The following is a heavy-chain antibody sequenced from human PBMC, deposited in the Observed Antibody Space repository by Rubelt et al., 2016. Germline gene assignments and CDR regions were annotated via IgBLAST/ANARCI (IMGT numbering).Heavy chain of an antibody. V-gene: IGHV3-72*01. CDR2: IRDKTKSYST. Sequence: DHYIEWVRQAPGKGLEWVGRIRDKTKSYSTEFAASVKGRFTISRDDSKNSVSVQMNSLKTEDTAFYYCSRALFCSSSTCRSNWFDPWGQGTLVTVSS. CDR3: SRALFCSSSTCRSNWFDP. D-gene: IGHD2-2*01. J-gene: IGHJ5*02. CDR1: DHY.